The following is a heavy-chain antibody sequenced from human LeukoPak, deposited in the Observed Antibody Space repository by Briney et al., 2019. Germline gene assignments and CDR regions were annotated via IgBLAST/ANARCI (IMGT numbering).Heavy chain of an antibody. J-gene: IGHJ6*03. CDR3: TRISSSPAALYYYYMDV. D-gene: IGHD6-6*01. V-gene: IGHV3-49*04. CDR1: GFTFGDNP. Sequence: PGGSLRLSCTASGFTFGDNPLNWVRQAPGKGLGWVGLIRSDRYGGTSEYVASVNGRFSISRDDSRNILYLDMNSLRNEDTAVYFCTRISSSPAALYYYYMDVWGKGIPVTVSS. CDR2: IRSDRYGGTS.